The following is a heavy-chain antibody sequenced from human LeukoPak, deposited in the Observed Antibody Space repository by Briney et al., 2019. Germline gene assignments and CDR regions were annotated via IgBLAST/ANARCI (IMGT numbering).Heavy chain of an antibody. J-gene: IGHJ4*02. Sequence: GGSLRLSCTASGLIFSNYSMNWVRQAPGKGLEWISYISSSSSTIYYADSVKGRFTISRDNAKNSLYLHMNSLRDEDTAVYYCARDVSTVSPYCFDFWGQGTLVTVSS. D-gene: IGHD4-4*01. CDR3: ARDVSTVSPYCFDF. CDR1: GLIFSNYS. V-gene: IGHV3-48*02. CDR2: ISSSSSTI.